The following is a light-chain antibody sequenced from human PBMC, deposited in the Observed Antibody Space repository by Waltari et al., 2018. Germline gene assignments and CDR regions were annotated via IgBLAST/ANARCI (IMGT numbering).Light chain of an antibody. CDR2: RNN. J-gene: IGLJ3*02. Sequence: QSVLTQPPSASGTPGKRVTISCSGSSSNIGSNYVDWDQHLPGTAPKLLIYRNNERPSGVAGRCCGCKSDTSASLAISGLRSEDEADYYCAAWDASLSAWLFGGGTKVTVL. CDR3: AAWDASLSAWL. CDR1: SSNIGSNY. V-gene: IGLV1-47*01.